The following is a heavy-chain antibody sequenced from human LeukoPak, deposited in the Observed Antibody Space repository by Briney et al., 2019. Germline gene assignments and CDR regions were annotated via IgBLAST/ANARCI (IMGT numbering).Heavy chain of an antibody. V-gene: IGHV3-30*04. CDR3: ARTFDAYGDYGGSLRHFDL. CDR1: GFSFSSYA. J-gene: IGHJ2*01. D-gene: IGHD4-17*01. CDR2: ISYDGSDE. Sequence: PGGSLRLSCAASGFSFSSYAMHWVRQAPGKGLEWVAVISYDGSDEYYPDSVKGRFTISRDNAKNSLYLQMNSLRAEDTAMYYCARTFDAYGDYGGSLRHFDLWGRGTLVSVSS.